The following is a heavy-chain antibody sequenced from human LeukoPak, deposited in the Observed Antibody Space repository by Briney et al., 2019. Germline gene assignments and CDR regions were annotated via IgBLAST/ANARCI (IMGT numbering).Heavy chain of an antibody. V-gene: IGHV5-51*01. CDR2: IYPGDSDT. D-gene: IGHD3-16*01. CDR1: GYSFTSYW. CDR3: ARLPRGSYGSLGGMDV. Sequence: GESLKISCKGSGYSFTSYWIGWVRQMPGKGLEWMGIIYPGDSDTRYSPSFQGQVTISADKSISTAYLQWSSLKASDTAMYYCARLPRGSYGSLGGMDVWGQGTTVTVSS. J-gene: IGHJ6*02.